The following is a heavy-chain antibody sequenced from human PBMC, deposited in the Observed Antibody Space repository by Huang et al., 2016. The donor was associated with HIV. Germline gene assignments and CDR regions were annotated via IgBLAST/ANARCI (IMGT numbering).Heavy chain of an antibody. CDR3: TREFTTSVQFFDL. CDR2: SSYNGGKK. Sequence: QVKLVESGGGVVQPGISLRLSCAGSGFTFITYTFYWVRQAPGKGLEWVAGSSYNGGKKFYAESVKGRFTISRDNSKNTVYLEVSSPRPEDSAVYYCTREFTTSVQFFDLWGQGTLVTVSS. J-gene: IGHJ4*02. CDR1: GFTFITYT. V-gene: IGHV3-30*15. D-gene: IGHD4-4*01.